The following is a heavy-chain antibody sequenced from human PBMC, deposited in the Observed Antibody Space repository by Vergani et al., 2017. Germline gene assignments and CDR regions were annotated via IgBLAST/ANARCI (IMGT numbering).Heavy chain of an antibody. CDR1: GYTFTDFF. J-gene: IGHJ4*01. V-gene: IGHV1-2*02. CDR2: INPTGSR. Sequence: LVQSGPEVKEPGASVNVSCLVSGYTFTDFFLPWVRQSPGERPEWMGWINPTGSRRYAEQFEGRVTMTTDTSIKTVFLEMTGLRSDDTAVYYCVRSRSFYFDNWGQGTLVTVSS. CDR3: VRSRSFYFDN.